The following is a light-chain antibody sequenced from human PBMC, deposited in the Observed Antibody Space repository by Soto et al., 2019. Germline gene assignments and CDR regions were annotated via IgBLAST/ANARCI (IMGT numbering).Light chain of an antibody. CDR2: GVT. CDR1: HNDIGTYDY. J-gene: IGLJ1*01. Sequence: QSALTQPTSVSGSPGQSITISCTGNHNDIGTYDYVSWYQQHPGRAPRLLIHGVTTRPSGISGRFSASKSGLTASLTISGLQPEDEADSSCSSFTSNRIYVFGPGTKVTVL. CDR3: SSFTSNRIYV. V-gene: IGLV2-14*03.